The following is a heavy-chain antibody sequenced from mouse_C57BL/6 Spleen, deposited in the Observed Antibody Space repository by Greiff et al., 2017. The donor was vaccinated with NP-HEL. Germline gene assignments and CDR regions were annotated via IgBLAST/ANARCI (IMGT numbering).Heavy chain of an antibody. CDR2: ISSGSSTI. J-gene: IGHJ4*01. D-gene: IGHD3-3*01. CDR3: ARRDGVPFYYAMDY. CDR1: GFTFSDYG. Sequence: EVQLVGSGGGLVKPGGSLKLSCAASGFTFSDYGMHWVRQAPEKGLEWVAYISSGSSTIYYADTVKGRFTISRDNAKNTLFLQMTSLRSEDTAMYYCARRDGVPFYYAMDYWGQGTSVTVSS. V-gene: IGHV5-17*01.